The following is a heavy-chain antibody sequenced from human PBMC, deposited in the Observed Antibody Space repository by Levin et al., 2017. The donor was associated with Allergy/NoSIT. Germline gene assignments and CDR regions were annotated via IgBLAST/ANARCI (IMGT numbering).Heavy chain of an antibody. J-gene: IGHJ4*02. CDR2: IYPGDSDT. CDR3: ATRGGYGDYRFDY. V-gene: IGHV5-51*01. D-gene: IGHD4-17*01. CDR1: GNSFTRYW. Sequence: PGGFLRLSCKDSGNSFTRYWIAWVRQVPGKGLEWMGVIYPGDSDTTYSPSFQGQVTISADKSISTAYLQWSSLKHSDTAIYYCATRGGYGDYRFDYWGQGTLVTVSS.